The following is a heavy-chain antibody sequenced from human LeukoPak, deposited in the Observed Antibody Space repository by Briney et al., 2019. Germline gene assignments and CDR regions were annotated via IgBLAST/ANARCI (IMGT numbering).Heavy chain of an antibody. CDR2: IYYSGST. CDR3: ASGKRGLDRSRAAEYSSSRLGYYYYYMDV. V-gene: IGHV4-31*03. J-gene: IGHJ6*03. D-gene: IGHD6-6*01. Sequence: SQTLSLTCTVSGGSISSGGYYWSWIRQHPGKGLEWIGYIYYSGSTYYNPSLKSRVTISVDTSKNQFSLKLSSVTAADTAVYYCASGKRGLDRSRAAEYSSSRLGYYYYYMDVWGKGTTVTVSS. CDR1: GGSISSGGYY.